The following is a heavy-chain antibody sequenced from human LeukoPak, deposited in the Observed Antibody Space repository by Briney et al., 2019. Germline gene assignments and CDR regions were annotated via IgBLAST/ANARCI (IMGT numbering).Heavy chain of an antibody. V-gene: IGHV1-69*13. D-gene: IGHD3-10*01. CDR2: IVPMFNTT. J-gene: IGHJ4*02. CDR1: GYTFIGYY. CDR3: ASPPSGDGGSFEY. Sequence: SVRVSCKASGYTFIGYYMHWVRQAPGQGLEWMGGIVPMFNTTNYAQKFQGRVTITADESTSTAYMELSSLRSDDTAVYYCASPPSGDGGSFEYWGQGTLVTVSS.